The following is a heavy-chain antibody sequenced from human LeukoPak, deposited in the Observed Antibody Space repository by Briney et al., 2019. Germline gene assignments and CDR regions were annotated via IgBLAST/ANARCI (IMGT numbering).Heavy chain of an antibody. CDR2: ISSSSSYK. CDR3: TRGTDHSDY. J-gene: IGHJ4*02. V-gene: IGHV3-21*06. CDR1: GFTFSRYS. Sequence: GGSLRLSCAASGFTFSRYSMNWVRQAPGKGLEWVSYISSSSSYKYYADSVKGRFTISRDNAKNSLYLQMNSLRAEDTAVYYCTRGTDHSDYWGQGTLVTVSS. D-gene: IGHD1-14*01.